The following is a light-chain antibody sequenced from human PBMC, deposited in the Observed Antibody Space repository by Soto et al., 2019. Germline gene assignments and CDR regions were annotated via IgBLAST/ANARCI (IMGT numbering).Light chain of an antibody. CDR3: QQRSNWPPGFT. Sequence: EIVMTQSPATLSVSPGDGATLSVMSIQSVNIYLAWYQQKPGQAPRLLIFGASSRATGIPARFSGSGSGTDFTLTISSLEPEDFAVYYCQQRSNWPPGFTFGPGTKVDTK. J-gene: IGKJ3*01. CDR1: QSVNIY. V-gene: IGKV3-11*01. CDR2: GAS.